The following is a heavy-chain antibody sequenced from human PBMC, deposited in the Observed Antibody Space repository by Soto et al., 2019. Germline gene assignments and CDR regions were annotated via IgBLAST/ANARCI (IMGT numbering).Heavy chain of an antibody. D-gene: IGHD2-15*01. J-gene: IGHJ4*02. CDR2: IDPSDSYT. CDR3: ARLEYCIAYYFDY. Sequence: RGESLKISRKGSGYSFISYWINWVSQKPGKGLEWMGRIDPSDSYTNYSPSFQGHVTISTDKSISTAYLQWSSLKASDTAIYYCARLEYCIAYYFDYLGQVTLFTASS. CDR1: GYSFISYW. V-gene: IGHV5-10-1*01.